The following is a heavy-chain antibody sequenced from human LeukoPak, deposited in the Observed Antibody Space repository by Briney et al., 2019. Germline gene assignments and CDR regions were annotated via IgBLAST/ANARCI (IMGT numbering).Heavy chain of an antibody. D-gene: IGHD2-8*01. CDR3: ARGRNCNNGVCYTNFDY. CDR2: ISGSSSYT. Sequence: GGSLRLSCAASGFTFSDYYMSWIRQAPGKGLEWVSYISGSSSYTNHADSVKGRFTISRDNAKTSVYLQMNSLRAEDTAVYFCARGRNCNNGVCYTNFDYWGQGTLVTVSS. J-gene: IGHJ4*02. V-gene: IGHV3-11*06. CDR1: GFTFSDYY.